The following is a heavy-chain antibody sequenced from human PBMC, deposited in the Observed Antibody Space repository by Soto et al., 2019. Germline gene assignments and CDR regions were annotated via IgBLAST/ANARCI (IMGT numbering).Heavy chain of an antibody. V-gene: IGHV1-8*01. CDR3: AIGHANYGFDA. J-gene: IGHJ4*02. CDR2: MSPKTGNT. CDR1: GYTFTTYD. Sequence: QVQLVQSGAEVKKPGASVKVSCKASGYTFTTYDINWVRQATGQGVEWIGWMSPKTGNTGYAQNFQGRVTMHRNPSVSTAYMELESEQSEDIAVYCCAIGHANYGFDAWGQGTLVPVSS. D-gene: IGHD3-10*01.